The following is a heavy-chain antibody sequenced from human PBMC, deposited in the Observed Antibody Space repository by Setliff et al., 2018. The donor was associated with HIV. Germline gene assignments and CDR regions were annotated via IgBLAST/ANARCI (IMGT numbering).Heavy chain of an antibody. CDR2: IYPGDSHT. CDR1: GYYFTTFW. Sequence: GESLKISCKCSGYYFTTFWIAWVRQMPGKGLEWMGFIYPGDSHTTYSPSFQGQVTISVDTSVSTAYLQWSSLKASDTAMYFCATHPLNNAFDIWGLGTMVTVSS. CDR3: ATHPLNNAFDI. J-gene: IGHJ3*02. V-gene: IGHV5-51*01.